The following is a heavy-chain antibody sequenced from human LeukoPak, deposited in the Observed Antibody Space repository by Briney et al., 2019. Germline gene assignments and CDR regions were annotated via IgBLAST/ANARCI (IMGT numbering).Heavy chain of an antibody. Sequence: ASVKASCKASGYTFTGYYFHWVRKAPGQGLEWMGWINSKSGATNYAQKFQGRVTMTRDTSISTAYIELSRLTFDDTAVYYCANRGDSSNQAFWDYWGHGTLVTVSS. CDR2: INSKSGAT. J-gene: IGHJ4*01. D-gene: IGHD3-10*01. V-gene: IGHV1-2*02. CDR3: ANRGDSSNQAFWDY. CDR1: GYTFTGYY.